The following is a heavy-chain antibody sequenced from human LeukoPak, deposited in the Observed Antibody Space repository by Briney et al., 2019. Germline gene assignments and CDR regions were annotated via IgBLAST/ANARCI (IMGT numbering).Heavy chain of an antibody. CDR3: ATSGTPTTGFDY. D-gene: IGHD5-12*01. CDR1: GFTFSTFA. Sequence: TGGSLRLSCAASGFTFSTFAMHWVRQAPGKGLEWVAVISFDGSNTYYADSVKGSFTISRDNSKNTLYLQMNSLRAEDTTIYYCATSGTPTTGFDYWGQGTLVTVSS. J-gene: IGHJ4*02. CDR2: ISFDGSNT. V-gene: IGHV3-30*04.